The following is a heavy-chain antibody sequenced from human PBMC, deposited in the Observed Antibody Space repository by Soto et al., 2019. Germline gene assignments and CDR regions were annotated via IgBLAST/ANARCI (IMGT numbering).Heavy chain of an antibody. CDR2: IYHTGTT. CDR1: GGSISSIDYF. CDR3: ARVMAAMQNWLDP. V-gene: IGHV4-30-4*01. J-gene: IGHJ5*02. D-gene: IGHD2-2*01. Sequence: SETLSLTCSVSGGSISSIDYFWSWIRQPPGKGLEWIGFIYHTGTTYYNPSLRSRVTISIDTSKSQFSMKLNSVTAADTAVYYCARVMAAMQNWLDPWGLGTLVTAPQ.